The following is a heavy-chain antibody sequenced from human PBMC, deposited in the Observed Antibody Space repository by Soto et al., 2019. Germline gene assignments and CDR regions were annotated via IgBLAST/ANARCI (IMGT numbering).Heavy chain of an antibody. CDR1: GGTFSSYA. J-gene: IGHJ4*02. D-gene: IGHD3-22*01. CDR2: IIPIFGTA. Sequence: VASVKVSCKASGGTFSSYAISWVRQAPGQGLEWMGGIIPIFGTANYAQKFQGRVTITADESTSTAYMELSSLRSEDTAVYYCARVSPIGGYYPYYFDYWGQGTLVTVSS. CDR3: ARVSPIGGYYPYYFDY. V-gene: IGHV1-69*13.